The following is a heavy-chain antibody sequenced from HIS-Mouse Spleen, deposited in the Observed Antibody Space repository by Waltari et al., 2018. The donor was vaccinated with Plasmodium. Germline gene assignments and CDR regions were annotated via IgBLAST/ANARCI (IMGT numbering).Heavy chain of an antibody. D-gene: IGHD3-9*01. CDR2: INHSGST. V-gene: IGHV4-34*01. J-gene: IGHJ3*02. CDR1: GGSFSGYY. CDR3: ARAPIRDAFDI. Sequence: QVQLQQWGAGLLKPSETLSLTCAVYGGSFSGYYLRWIRQPPGKGLEWIGEINHSGSTNYNPSLKSRVTISVDTSKNQFSLKLSSVTAADTAVYYCARAPIRDAFDIWGQGTMVTVSS.